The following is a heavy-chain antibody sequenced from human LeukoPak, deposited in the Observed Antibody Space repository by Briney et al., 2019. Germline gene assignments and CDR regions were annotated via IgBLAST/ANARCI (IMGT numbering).Heavy chain of an antibody. V-gene: IGHV4-34*01. CDR3: AGKAVGPTSNYFDY. CDR2: INHSGNS. J-gene: IGHJ4*02. CDR1: GGSFSGNY. D-gene: IGHD1-26*01. Sequence: SETLSLTCAVYGGSFSGNYWIWIRQPPGKGLEWIGEINHSGNSNYNPSLKSRVTMSVDTSKNQISLKLSSVTAADTAIYYCAGKAVGPTSNYFDYWGQGTLVTVSS.